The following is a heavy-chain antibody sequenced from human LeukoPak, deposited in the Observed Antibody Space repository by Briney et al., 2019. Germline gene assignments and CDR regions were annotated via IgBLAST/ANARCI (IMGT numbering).Heavy chain of an antibody. CDR3: ARTGGGSCYSCNWFDP. V-gene: IGHV4-31*03. D-gene: IGHD2-15*01. Sequence: PSQTLSLTCTVSGGSISSGGSYWSWIRQHPGKGLEWIGYIYYSGSTYYNPSLKSRVTISVDTSKNQFSLKLSSVTAADTAVYYCARTGGGSCYSCNWFDPWGQGTLVTVSS. J-gene: IGHJ5*02. CDR2: IYYSGST. CDR1: GGSISSGGSY.